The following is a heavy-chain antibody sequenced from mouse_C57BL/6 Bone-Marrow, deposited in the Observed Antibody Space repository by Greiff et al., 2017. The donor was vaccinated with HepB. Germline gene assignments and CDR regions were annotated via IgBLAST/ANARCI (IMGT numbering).Heavy chain of an antibody. D-gene: IGHD1-1*01. CDR2: ISYDGSN. J-gene: IGHJ2*01. CDR3: ARALITTVVGYFDY. Sequence: VQLQQSGPGLVKPSQSLSLTCSVTGYSITSGYYWNWIRQFPGNKLEWMGYISYDGSNNYNPSLKNRISITRDTSKNQFFLKLNSVTTEDTATYYCARALITTVVGYFDYWGQGTTLTVSS. V-gene: IGHV3-6*01. CDR1: GYSITSGYY.